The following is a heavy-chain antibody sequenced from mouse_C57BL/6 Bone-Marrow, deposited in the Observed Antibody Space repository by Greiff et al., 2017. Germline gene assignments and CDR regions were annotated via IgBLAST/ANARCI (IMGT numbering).Heavy chain of an antibody. V-gene: IGHV1-69*01. CDR3: ARDTDYFDY. CDR2: IDPSDSYT. J-gene: IGHJ2*01. Sequence: QVQLQQPGAELVMPGASVKLSCKASGYTFTSYWMHWVKQRPGQGLEWIGEIDPSDSYTKYNQKFKGKSTLTVDKSSSTAYMQRSSLTSEDSAVDYCARDTDYFDYWGQGTTLTVSS. CDR1: GYTFTSYW.